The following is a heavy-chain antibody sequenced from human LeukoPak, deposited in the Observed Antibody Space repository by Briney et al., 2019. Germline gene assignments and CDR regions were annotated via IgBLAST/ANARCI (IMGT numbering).Heavy chain of an antibody. D-gene: IGHD4-11*01. V-gene: IGHV2-70*11. CDR1: GFSLSTSGMC. CDR2: IDWGDDK. Sequence: SGPTLVNPTQTLTLTCTFSGFSLSTSGMCVTWIRQPPGKALEWLARIDWGDDKYYSTSLKTRLTISKDTSKNQVVLTMTNMDPVDTATYYCARMRAYSNVYYFDYWGQGTLVTVSS. J-gene: IGHJ4*02. CDR3: ARMRAYSNVYYFDY.